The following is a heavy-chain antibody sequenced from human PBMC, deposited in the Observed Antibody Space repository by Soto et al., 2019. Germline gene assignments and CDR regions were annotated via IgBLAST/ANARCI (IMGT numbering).Heavy chain of an antibody. CDR3: ARHLSKLGVRYFDY. Sequence: SETLSLTCTVSGGSISSYYWSWIRQPPGKGLEWIGYIYYSGSTNYNPSLKSRVTISVDTSKNQFSLKLSSVTAADTAVYYCARHLSKLGVRYFDYWGQGTLVTVSS. CDR2: IYYSGST. CDR1: GGSISSYY. V-gene: IGHV4-59*08. J-gene: IGHJ4*02. D-gene: IGHD3-16*01.